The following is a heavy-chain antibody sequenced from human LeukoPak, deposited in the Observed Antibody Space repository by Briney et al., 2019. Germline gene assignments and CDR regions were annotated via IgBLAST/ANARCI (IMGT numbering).Heavy chain of an antibody. CDR3: ARGGDYYDSSGPPAR. Sequence: SETLSLTCTVSGGSISSYYWSWIRQPPGKGLEWIGYIYYSGSTNYNPSLKSRVTISVDTSKNQFSLKLSSATAADTAVYYCARGGDYYDSSGPPARWGQGTLVTVSS. CDR1: GGSISSYY. CDR2: IYYSGST. D-gene: IGHD3-22*01. V-gene: IGHV4-59*01. J-gene: IGHJ4*02.